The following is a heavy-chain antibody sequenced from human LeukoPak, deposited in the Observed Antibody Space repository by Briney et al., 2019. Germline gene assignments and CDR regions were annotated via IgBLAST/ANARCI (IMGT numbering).Heavy chain of an antibody. D-gene: IGHD3-22*01. CDR2: ISSSSSCI. Sequence: PGGSLRLSCAASGFTFSSYSMNWVRQAPGKGLKWVSSISSSSSCIYYADSVKGRFTISRDNAKNSLYLQMNSLRAEDTAVYYCARVYYDSSGLFGPMDVWGKGTTVTVSS. CDR3: ARVYYDSSGLFGPMDV. V-gene: IGHV3-21*01. CDR1: GFTFSSYS. J-gene: IGHJ6*03.